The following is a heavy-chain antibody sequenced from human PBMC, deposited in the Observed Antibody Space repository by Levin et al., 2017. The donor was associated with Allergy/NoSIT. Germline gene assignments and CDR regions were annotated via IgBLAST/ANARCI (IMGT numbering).Heavy chain of an antibody. D-gene: IGHD6-19*01. Sequence: SETLSLTCTVSGGSISSSDYYWGWIRQPPGKGLEWIGTIYYSGSTYYNPSLKSRVTISVDTSKNQFSLKLSSVTAADTAVYYCARRRAVAGRVDAFDIWGQGTMLTVSS. CDR2: IYYSGST. CDR3: ARRRAVAGRVDAFDI. CDR1: GGSISSSDYY. J-gene: IGHJ3*02. V-gene: IGHV4-39*01.